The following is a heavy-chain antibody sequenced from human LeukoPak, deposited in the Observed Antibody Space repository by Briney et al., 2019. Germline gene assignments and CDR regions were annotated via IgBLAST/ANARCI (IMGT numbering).Heavy chain of an antibody. CDR3: ASPYDYGVHDASDI. D-gene: IGHD4-17*01. CDR2: IYYSGST. Sequence: PSETLSLTCTVSGGSISSYYWSWIRQPPGKGLEWIGYIYYSGSTNYNPSLKSRVTISVDTSKNQFSLKLSSVTAADTAVYYCASPYDYGVHDASDIWGQGTMVTVSS. CDR1: GGSISSYY. V-gene: IGHV4-59*01. J-gene: IGHJ3*02.